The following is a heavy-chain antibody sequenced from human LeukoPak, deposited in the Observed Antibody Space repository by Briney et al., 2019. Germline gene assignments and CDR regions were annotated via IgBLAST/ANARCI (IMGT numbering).Heavy chain of an antibody. V-gene: IGHV3-53*01. CDR2: IYSGGST. CDR1: GFTVSSNY. D-gene: IGHD4-17*01. J-gene: IGHJ3*02. Sequence: GGSLRLSCAASGFTVSSNYMSWVRQAPGKRLEWVSVIYSGGSTYYADSVKGRFTISRDNSKNTLYLQMNSLRAEDTAVYYCARDGDYGDYGDAFDIWGQGTMVTVSS. CDR3: ARDGDYGDYGDAFDI.